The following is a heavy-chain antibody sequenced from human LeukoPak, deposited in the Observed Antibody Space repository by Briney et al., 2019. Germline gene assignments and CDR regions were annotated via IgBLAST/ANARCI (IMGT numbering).Heavy chain of an antibody. J-gene: IGHJ4*02. CDR3: ARDSGGYYPPGGYYDY. V-gene: IGHV3-30-3*01. D-gene: IGHD1-26*01. Sequence: GGSLRLSCAASGFTFSSYAMHWVRQAPGKGLEWVAIISYDGSNKYYADSVKGRFTISRDNSKNTLYLQMNSLRAEDTAVYYCARDSGGYYPPGGYYDYWGQGTLVTVSS. CDR1: GFTFSSYA. CDR2: ISYDGSNK.